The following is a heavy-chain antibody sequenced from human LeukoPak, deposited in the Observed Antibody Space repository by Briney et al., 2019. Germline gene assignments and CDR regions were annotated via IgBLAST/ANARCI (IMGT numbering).Heavy chain of an antibody. CDR3: ARESSWGSLGDAFAI. CDR1: GFTFSSYS. J-gene: IGHJ3*02. Sequence: PGGSLRLSCAASGFTFSSYSMNWVRQAPGKGLEWVSSISSSSSYIYYADSVKGRFTISRDNAKNSLYLQMNSLRAEDTAVYYCARESSWGSLGDAFAIWGQGTMVTVSS. D-gene: IGHD3-16*01. V-gene: IGHV3-21*01. CDR2: ISSSSSYI.